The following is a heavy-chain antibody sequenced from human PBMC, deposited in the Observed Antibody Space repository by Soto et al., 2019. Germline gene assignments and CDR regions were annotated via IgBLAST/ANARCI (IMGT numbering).Heavy chain of an antibody. CDR3: ARSPDVVVGAATPPAHYWYFDL. Sequence: SVKVSCKASGGTFSSYAISWVRQAPGQGLEWMGGIIPIFGTANYAQKFQGRVTITADESTSTAYMELSSLRSEDTAVYYCARSPDVVVGAATPPAHYWYFDLWGRGTLVTVSS. V-gene: IGHV1-69*13. CDR1: GGTFSSYA. J-gene: IGHJ2*01. D-gene: IGHD2-15*01. CDR2: IIPIFGTA.